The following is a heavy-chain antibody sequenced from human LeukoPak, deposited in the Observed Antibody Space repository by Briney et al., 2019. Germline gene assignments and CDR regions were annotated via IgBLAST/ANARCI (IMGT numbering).Heavy chain of an antibody. CDR1: GFTLDRYA. D-gene: IGHD3-10*01. V-gene: IGHV3-9*01. Sequence: SLRLSCVASGFTLDRYAMHWVRQAPGKGLEWVAGFSLDTDRIDYADSVKGRFTVSKDDAKKTLYLQMNNLRTEDTALYFCTKDITPGGADVWGQGTTVTVSS. J-gene: IGHJ6*02. CDR2: FSLDTDRI. CDR3: TKDITPGGADV.